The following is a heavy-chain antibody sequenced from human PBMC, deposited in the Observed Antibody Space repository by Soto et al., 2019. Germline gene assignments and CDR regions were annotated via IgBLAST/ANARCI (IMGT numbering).Heavy chain of an antibody. CDR1: GYTVTSYG. Sequence: AAVNVSCKASGYTVTSYGISWVRQAPGQGLEWMGWISAYNGNTNYAQKLQGRVTITADESLTSSYLELRSLRCEDTAVYFCARGAMANFDYWGQATVVTVSS. J-gene: IGHJ4*02. CDR3: ARGAMANFDY. CDR2: ISAYNGNT. V-gene: IGHV1-18*04. D-gene: IGHD5-18*01.